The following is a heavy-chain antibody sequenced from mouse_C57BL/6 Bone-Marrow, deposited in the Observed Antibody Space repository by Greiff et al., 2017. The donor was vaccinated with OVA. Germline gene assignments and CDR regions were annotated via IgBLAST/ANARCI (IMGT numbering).Heavy chain of an antibody. Sequence: VQLQQPGAELVKPGASVKLSCKASGYTFTSYWMHWVKQRPGQGLEWIGKIHPNSGSTNYNEKFKSKATLTVDKSSSTAYMQLSSLTSEDSAVFFYTSSVYYYGSSLVGYWGRGTAHTVST. V-gene: IGHV1-64*01. D-gene: IGHD1-1*01. CDR3: TSSVYYYGSSLVGY. CDR2: IHPNSGST. CDR1: GYTFTSYW. J-gene: IGHJ2*01.